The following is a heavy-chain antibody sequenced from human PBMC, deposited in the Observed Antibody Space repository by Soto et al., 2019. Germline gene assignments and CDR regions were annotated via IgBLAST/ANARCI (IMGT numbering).Heavy chain of an antibody. D-gene: IGHD1-1*01. J-gene: IGHJ4*02. CDR2: IYYSGST. Sequence: SETLSLTCTVSGGSISGYYWSWIRQPPGKGLEWIGYIYYSGSTKYNPSLNSRVTISMDTSKNQFSLKLSSVTAADTAVYYCARIGKAPTAPWDYWGQGILVTVSS. V-gene: IGHV4-59*01. CDR3: ARIGKAPTAPWDY. CDR1: GGSISGYY.